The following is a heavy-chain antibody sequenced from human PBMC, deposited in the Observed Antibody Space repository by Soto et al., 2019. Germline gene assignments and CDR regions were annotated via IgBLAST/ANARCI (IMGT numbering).Heavy chain of an antibody. J-gene: IGHJ3*02. CDR3: ARALVVTDAFDI. D-gene: IGHD3-22*01. V-gene: IGHV3-30*03. CDR1: GFTFSSYG. Sequence: GGSLRLSCAASGFTFSSYGMHWVRQAPGKGLEWAAVISYDGSNKYYADSVKGRFTISRDNSKNTLYLQMNSLRAEDTAVYYCARALVVTDAFDIWGQGTMVTVSS. CDR2: ISYDGSNK.